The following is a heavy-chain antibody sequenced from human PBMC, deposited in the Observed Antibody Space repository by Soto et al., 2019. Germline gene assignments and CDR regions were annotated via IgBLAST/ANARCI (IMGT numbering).Heavy chain of an antibody. Sequence: GSLRLSCAASGFTFSSYGMHWVRQAPGKGLEWVAVIWYDGSNKYYADSVKGRFTISRDNSKNTLYLQMNSLRAEDTAVYYCAREGTYCSGGSCFSYYYSYYGMDVWGQGTTVTVS. CDR2: IWYDGSNK. V-gene: IGHV3-33*01. D-gene: IGHD2-15*01. CDR3: AREGTYCSGGSCFSYYYSYYGMDV. J-gene: IGHJ6*02. CDR1: GFTFSSYG.